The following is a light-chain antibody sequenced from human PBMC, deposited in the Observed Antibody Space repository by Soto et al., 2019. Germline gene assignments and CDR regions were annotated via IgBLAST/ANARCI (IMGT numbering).Light chain of an antibody. V-gene: IGLV2-14*01. J-gene: IGLJ2*01. CDR1: SSDIGGYNF. CDR3: SSFTTTNTYVI. Sequence: QSALTQPASVSVSPGQSITISCTGTSSDIGGYNFVSWYQQHPGKAPKLIIYEVTNRPSGVSNRFSASKSGNTASLTISGLQADDAADYYCSSFTTTNTYVIFGGGTKVTVL. CDR2: EVT.